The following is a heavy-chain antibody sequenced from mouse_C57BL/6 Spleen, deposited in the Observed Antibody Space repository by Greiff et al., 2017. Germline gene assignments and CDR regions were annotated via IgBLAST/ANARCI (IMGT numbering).Heavy chain of an antibody. CDR3: ARKGDYDVWYFDV. CDR2: IYPGGGTT. Sequence: QVQLQQSGAELVRPGPSVKMSCKASGYTFTNYWIGWAKQRPGHGLEWIGDIYPGGGTTNYNEKFKGKATLTADKSSSTAYMQFSSLTSEDSAIYYCARKGDYDVWYFDVWGTGTTVTVSS. V-gene: IGHV1-63*01. CDR1: GYTFTNYW. J-gene: IGHJ1*03. D-gene: IGHD2-4*01.